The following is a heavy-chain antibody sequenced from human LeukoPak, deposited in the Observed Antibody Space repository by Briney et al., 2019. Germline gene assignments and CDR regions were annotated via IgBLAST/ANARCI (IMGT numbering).Heavy chain of an antibody. CDR1: GGSISSYY. D-gene: IGHD6-6*01. Sequence: SETLSLTCTVSGGSISSYYWSWIRQPAGKGLEWIGRIYTSGSTNYNPSLKSRVTMSVDTSKNQFSLKLSSVTAADTAVYYCARMLIAARPLYYYYMDVWGKGTTVTVSS. J-gene: IGHJ6*03. CDR3: ARMLIAARPLYYYYMDV. CDR2: IYTSGST. V-gene: IGHV4-4*07.